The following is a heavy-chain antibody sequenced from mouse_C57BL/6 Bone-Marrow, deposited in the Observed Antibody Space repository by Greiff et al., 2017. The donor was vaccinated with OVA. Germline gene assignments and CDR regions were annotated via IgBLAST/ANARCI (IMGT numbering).Heavy chain of an antibody. V-gene: IGHV1-81*01. J-gene: IGHJ4*01. Sequence: VQLQQSGAELARPGASVKLSCKASGYTFTSYGISWVKQRTGQGLEWIGEIYPRSGNTYYNEKFKGKATLTADKSSSTAYMELLSLTSEDSAVYFCARDMRLRRGYAMDYWGQGTSVTVSS. CDR2: IYPRSGNT. CDR1: GYTFTSYG. D-gene: IGHD2-4*01. CDR3: ARDMRLRRGYAMDY.